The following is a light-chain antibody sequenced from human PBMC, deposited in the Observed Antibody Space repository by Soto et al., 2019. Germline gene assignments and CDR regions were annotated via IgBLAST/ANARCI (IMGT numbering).Light chain of an antibody. CDR2: DAS. J-gene: IGKJ5*01. Sequence: EIVLTQSPATLSLSPGERATLSCRASQSVSSYFSWYQQQHRHAPTLLLYDASTRATGIPAWFSGSGSRTDFTLTIRSLEPEYFAVYYWQQRSNWPITFGQGTRLEIK. V-gene: IGKV3-11*01. CDR3: QQRSNWPIT. CDR1: QSVSSY.